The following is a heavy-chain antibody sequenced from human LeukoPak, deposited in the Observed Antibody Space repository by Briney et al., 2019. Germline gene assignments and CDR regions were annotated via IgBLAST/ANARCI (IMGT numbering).Heavy chain of an antibody. J-gene: IGHJ4*02. V-gene: IGHV3-64*04. Sequence: GGSLRLSCSASGFTFSSYAMHWVRQAPGKGLEYVSAISSNGGSTYYADSVKGRFTISRDNSKNTLYLQMNSLRVEDTAVYYCAKGGGSSSWYGGEEYFDYWGQGTLVTVSS. CDR2: ISSNGGST. CDR1: GFTFSSYA. CDR3: AKGGGSSSWYGGEEYFDY. D-gene: IGHD6-13*01.